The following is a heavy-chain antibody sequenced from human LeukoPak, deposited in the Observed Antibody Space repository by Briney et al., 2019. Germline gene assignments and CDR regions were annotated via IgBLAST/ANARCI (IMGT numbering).Heavy chain of an antibody. Sequence: GGSLRLSCAASGFTFSSYWMSWVRQAPGKGLEWVANIKRDGSQKYNVDSVKGRFTISRDNAKNSLYPQMNSLRAEDTAVYYCARGADWYDYWGQGTLVTVSS. CDR1: GFTFSSYW. D-gene: IGHD3-9*01. V-gene: IGHV3-7*03. J-gene: IGHJ4*02. CDR2: IKRDGSQK. CDR3: ARGADWYDY.